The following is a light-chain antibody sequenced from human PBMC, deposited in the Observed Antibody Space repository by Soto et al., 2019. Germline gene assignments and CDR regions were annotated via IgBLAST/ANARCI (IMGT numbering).Light chain of an antibody. V-gene: IGLV2-23*01. CDR3: CSFAGSTTSLV. J-gene: IGLJ3*02. CDR2: EGI. Sequence: QSALTQPASVSGSPGQSITISCAGASSEIGHYNLVSWFRQPPGKGPNPILYEGIKRPSGVSDRFSGSKSGNTTSLTISGLQAEDEGDYYCCSFAGSTTSLVLGGGTKLTVL. CDR1: SSEIGHYNL.